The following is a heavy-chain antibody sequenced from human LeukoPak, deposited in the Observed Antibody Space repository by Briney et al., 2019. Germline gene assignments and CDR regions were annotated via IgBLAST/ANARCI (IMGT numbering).Heavy chain of an antibody. CDR2: MNPNSGNT. J-gene: IGHJ6*03. CDR1: GYTFTSYD. CDR3: ARSITGSEHYYYYMDV. Sequence: ASVKVSCKASGYTFTSYDINWVRQATGQGLEWMGWMNPNSGNTGYAQKFQGRVTITRNTSISTAYMELSSLRSEDTAVYYCARSITGSEHYYYYMDVWGKGTTVTVSS. D-gene: IGHD1-20*01. V-gene: IGHV1-8*03.